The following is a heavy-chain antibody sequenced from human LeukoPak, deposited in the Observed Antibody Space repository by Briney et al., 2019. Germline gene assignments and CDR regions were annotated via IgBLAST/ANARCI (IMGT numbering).Heavy chain of an antibody. D-gene: IGHD1-26*01. V-gene: IGHV1-18*01. CDR1: GYTFISHG. CDR2: ISTYNGNT. Sequence: GASVKVSCKASGYTFISHGITWVRQAPGQGLEWMGWISTYNGNTNYAQKIQGRVTMTTDTPTSTAYMELRSLRSDDTAVYYCARDVSSGSWWEGETFDYWGQGTLVIVPS. J-gene: IGHJ4*02. CDR3: ARDVSSGSWWEGETFDY.